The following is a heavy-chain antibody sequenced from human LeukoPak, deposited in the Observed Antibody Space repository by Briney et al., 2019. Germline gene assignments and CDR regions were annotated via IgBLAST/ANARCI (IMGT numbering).Heavy chain of an antibody. CDR3: ARXMVRGVIIFDY. J-gene: IGHJ4*02. V-gene: IGHV1-2*02. CDR2: INPNSGGT. Sequence: ASVKVSCKASGYTFTGYYMHWVRQAPGQRLEWMGWINPNSGGTNYAQKFQGRVTMTRDTSISTAYMELSRLRSDDTAVYYCARXMVRGVIIFDYWGQGTLSPSPQ. CDR1: GYTFTGYY. D-gene: IGHD3-10*01.